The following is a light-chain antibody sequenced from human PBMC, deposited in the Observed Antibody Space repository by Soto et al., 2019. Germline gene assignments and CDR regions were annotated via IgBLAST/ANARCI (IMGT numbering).Light chain of an antibody. J-gene: IGLJ3*02. V-gene: IGLV1-36*01. Sequence: QSVLTQPPSVSEAPRQRVTISCSGSSSNIGSNAVKWYQQLPGKAPKLLIYYDDLLPSGVSDRFSGSKSGTSASLAISGLQSEDEADYYCAAWDDSLHGWVFGGGTKLTVL. CDR1: SSNIGSNA. CDR3: AAWDDSLHGWV. CDR2: YDD.